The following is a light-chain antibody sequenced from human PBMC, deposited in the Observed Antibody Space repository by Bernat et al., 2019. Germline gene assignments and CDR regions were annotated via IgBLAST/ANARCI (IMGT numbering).Light chain of an antibody. CDR2: GAS. CDR1: QDISKY. J-gene: IGKJ4*01. CDR3: QQYDRYPLT. Sequence: DIQMTQSPSSLSASVGDRVTITCRATQDISKYLAWFQQKPGKAPKSLIYGASTLHSGVPSRFSGSGSGTDFPLTISSLQPDDLATYYCQQYDRYPLTFGGGTKVEVK. V-gene: IGKV1-16*01.